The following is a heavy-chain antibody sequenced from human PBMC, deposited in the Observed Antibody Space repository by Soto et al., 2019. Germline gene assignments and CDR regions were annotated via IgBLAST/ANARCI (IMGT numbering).Heavy chain of an antibody. Sequence: QVQLVQSGAEVKKPGSSVKVSCKASGGTFSSYAISWVRQAPGQGLEWMGGIIPIFGTANYAQKFQGRVTITADETTSTAYKELRSLRSEATAVYDCASKLGRDYYYGMDVWGQGTTVTVSS. CDR1: GGTFSSYA. CDR3: ASKLGRDYYYGMDV. J-gene: IGHJ6*02. D-gene: IGHD1-26*01. V-gene: IGHV1-69*12. CDR2: IIPIFGTA.